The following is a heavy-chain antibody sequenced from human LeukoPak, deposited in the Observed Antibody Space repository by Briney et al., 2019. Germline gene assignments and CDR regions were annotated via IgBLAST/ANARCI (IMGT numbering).Heavy chain of an antibody. V-gene: IGHV3-23*01. J-gene: IGHJ4*02. D-gene: IGHD3-16*01. CDR2: ISGDGTRT. CDR3: AKWPEGAMDYFDY. Sequence: PGGSLRLSCAASGFNFSSYAMTWARQAPVKGLEWVSAISGDGTRTYYAGSVKGRFTISRDNSKNTLYLEMSSLRVEDTAIYYCAKWPEGAMDYFDYWGQGTLVTVSS. CDR1: GFNFSSYA.